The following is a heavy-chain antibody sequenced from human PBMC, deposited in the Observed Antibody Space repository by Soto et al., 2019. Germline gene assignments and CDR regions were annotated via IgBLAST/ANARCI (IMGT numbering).Heavy chain of an antibody. J-gene: IGHJ4*02. V-gene: IGHV3-33*01. CDR1: GFTFSSYG. CDR2: IWYDGSNK. CDR3: AREIGRTYSSSSYYFDY. D-gene: IGHD6-6*01. Sequence: QVQLVESGGGVVQPGRSLRLSCAASGFTFSSYGMHWVGQAPGKGLEWVAVIWYDGSNKYYADSVKGRFTISRDNSKNTLYLQMNSLRAEDTAVYYCAREIGRTYSSSSYYFDYWGQGTLVTVSS.